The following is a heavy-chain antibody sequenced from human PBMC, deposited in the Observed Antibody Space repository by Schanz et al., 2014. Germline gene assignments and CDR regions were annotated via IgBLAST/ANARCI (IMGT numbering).Heavy chain of an antibody. CDR3: ARIGGSVFDY. Sequence: GQLVESGGGLVQPGGSLRLSCTASGFAVDNYYMSCVRQAPGRGLEWVSIIFTDGRTYYADSVKGRFTISRDSSKNSLYLQMNSLRAEDTAVYYCARIGGSVFDYWAQGTLVTVSS. V-gene: IGHV3-53*01. J-gene: IGHJ4*02. CDR2: IFTDGRT. CDR1: GFAVDNYY. D-gene: IGHD3-10*01.